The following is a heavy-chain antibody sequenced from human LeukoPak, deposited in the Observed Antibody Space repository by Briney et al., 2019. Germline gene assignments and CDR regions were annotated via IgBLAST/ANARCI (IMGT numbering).Heavy chain of an antibody. D-gene: IGHD3-10*01. V-gene: IGHV4-4*07. CDR1: GGSIPNYY. Sequence: SETLSLTCAVSGGSIPNYYWSWLRQPAGKGLEWIGRTSASGSTNYNPSLKSRVTMSADTSKNQFSLKLTSVTAADTAVYYCAREATMAVWGQGTLVTVSS. CDR3: AREATMAV. CDR2: TSASGST. J-gene: IGHJ4*02.